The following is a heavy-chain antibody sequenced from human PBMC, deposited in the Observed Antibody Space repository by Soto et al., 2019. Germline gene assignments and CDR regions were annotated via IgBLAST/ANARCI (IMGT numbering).Heavy chain of an antibody. V-gene: IGHV4-4*02. J-gene: IGHJ4*02. D-gene: IGHD3-22*01. Sequence: QVQLQESGPGLVKPSGTLSLTCTISGVSISSGKWWSWVRQPPGEGLEWIGEIFHTGNTDYKPSLKSRVSILVDKSKNQFSLNLDSVTAADTAVYYCARNLFDSLGYPPEVWGQGILVTVSS. CDR2: IFHTGNT. CDR3: ARNLFDSLGYPPEV. CDR1: GVSISSGKW.